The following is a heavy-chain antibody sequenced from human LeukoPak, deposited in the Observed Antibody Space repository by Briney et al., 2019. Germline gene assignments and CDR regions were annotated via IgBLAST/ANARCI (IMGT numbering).Heavy chain of an antibody. CDR2: MNPNSGHT. CDR3: ARGTVSGVRYFFDS. D-gene: IGHD3-3*01. J-gene: IGHJ4*02. Sequence: ASVRVSCKASGHTFTSNDINWVRQATGQGLEWMGWMNPNSGHTGYSQKFQGRVTMTRDTSISTAYMELSGLRSEDTAVYYCARGTVSGVRYFFDSWGQGTLVTVSS. CDR1: GHTFTSND. V-gene: IGHV1-8*01.